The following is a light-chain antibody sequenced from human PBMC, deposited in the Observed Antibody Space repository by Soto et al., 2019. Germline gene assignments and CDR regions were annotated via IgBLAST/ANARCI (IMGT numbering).Light chain of an antibody. CDR2: GAS. CDR3: QQYNKRPLT. J-gene: IGKJ4*01. CDR1: QSVSSN. Sequence: EIVMTQSPATLSVSPGERATLSCRASQSVSSNLAWYQQKRGQAPRLLIYGASTRATSVPARFSGSGSGTEFTLTINSLQSEDFAVYYCQQYNKRPLTFGGGTTVEIK. V-gene: IGKV3-15*01.